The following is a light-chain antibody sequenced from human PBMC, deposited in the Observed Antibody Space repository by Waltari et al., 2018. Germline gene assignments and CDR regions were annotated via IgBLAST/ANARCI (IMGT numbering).Light chain of an antibody. CDR2: GAS. V-gene: IGKV3-20*01. CDR3: QQYNHWPLT. CDR1: QSVDSRF. J-gene: IGKJ4*01. Sequence: EIVMTQSPVTLSVSPGERATLSCRASQSVDSRFLAWYQQKPGQAPRLLLYGASSRAAGIPDRFSGSASGTDLTLTFSRLEPEDFAIYYCQQYNHWPLTFGGGTKVEI.